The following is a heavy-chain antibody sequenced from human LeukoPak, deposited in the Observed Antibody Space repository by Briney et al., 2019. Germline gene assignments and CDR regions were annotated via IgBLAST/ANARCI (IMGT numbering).Heavy chain of an antibody. D-gene: IGHD1-26*01. J-gene: IGHJ6*04. CDR1: GFTFSNYA. CDR2: ISGTGGST. V-gene: IGHV3-23*01. CDR3: ARPRSYYYYYYGMDV. Sequence: GGSLRLSCAASGFTFSNYAMSWVRQAPGKGLEWVAGISGTGGSTHYADSVKGRFTISRDNSKNTVYLQMRNLRVEHTAVYYCARPRSYYYYYYGMDVGGKGTTVTVSS.